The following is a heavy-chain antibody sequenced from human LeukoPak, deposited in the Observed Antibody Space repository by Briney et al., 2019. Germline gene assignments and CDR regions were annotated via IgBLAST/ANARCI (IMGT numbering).Heavy chain of an antibody. CDR1: GFTFSSYS. V-gene: IGHV3-21*01. CDR2: ISSSSSYI. D-gene: IGHD5-12*01. Sequence: GGSLRLSCAASGFTFSSYSMNWVRQAPGKGLEWVSSISSSSSYIYYADSVKGRFTISRDNAKNSLYLQMNSLRAEDTAVYYCARDSGYSGYLPDAFDIWGQGTMVTVSS. J-gene: IGHJ3*02. CDR3: ARDSGYSGYLPDAFDI.